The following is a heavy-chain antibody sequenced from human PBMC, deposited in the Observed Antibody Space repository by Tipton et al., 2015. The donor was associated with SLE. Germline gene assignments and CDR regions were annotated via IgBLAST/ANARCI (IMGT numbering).Heavy chain of an antibody. CDR3: ASLVGAGGAFDI. V-gene: IGHV3-30-3*01. J-gene: IGHJ3*02. Sequence: SLRLSCAASGFTFSSYAMHWVRQAPGKGLEWVAVISYDGSNKYYADSVKGRFTISRDNSKNTLYLQMNSLRAEDTAVYYCASLVGAGGAFDIWGQGTMVTVSS. D-gene: IGHD1-26*01. CDR2: ISYDGSNK. CDR1: GFTFSSYA.